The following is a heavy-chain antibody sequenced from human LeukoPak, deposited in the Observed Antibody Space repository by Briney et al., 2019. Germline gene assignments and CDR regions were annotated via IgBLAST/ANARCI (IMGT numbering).Heavy chain of an antibody. CDR1: GFTFSSYN. Sequence: GGSLRLSCAASGFTFSSYNMNWVRQAPGKGLEWVSFISSSSTTISYADSVKGRFTISRDNSKNTLYLQMNSLRAEDTAVYYCAKETGGYSYGLDWFDPWGQGTLVTVSS. V-gene: IGHV3-48*01. CDR2: ISSSSTTI. J-gene: IGHJ5*02. D-gene: IGHD5-18*01. CDR3: AKETGGYSYGLDWFDP.